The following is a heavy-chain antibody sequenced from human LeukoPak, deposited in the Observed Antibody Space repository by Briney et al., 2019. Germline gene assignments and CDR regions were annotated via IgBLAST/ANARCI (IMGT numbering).Heavy chain of an antibody. Sequence: KPSETLSLTCAVYGVSFSGYYWSWIRQPPGKGLEWIGEINHSGSTNYNPSLKRRGTISVDTSKNHFPLQLRPVTAADTAVYYCARAPEIVVGPAAPGYYYYMDVWGKGTTVTVSS. CDR1: GVSFSGYY. CDR3: ARAPEIVVGPAAPGYYYYMDV. CDR2: INHSGST. V-gene: IGHV4-34*01. D-gene: IGHD2-2*01. J-gene: IGHJ6*03.